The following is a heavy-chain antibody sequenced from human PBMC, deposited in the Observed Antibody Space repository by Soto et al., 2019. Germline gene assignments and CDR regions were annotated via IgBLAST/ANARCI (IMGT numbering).Heavy chain of an antibody. CDR1: GFTFSTYW. CDR2: MQQVGSEQ. V-gene: IGHV3-7*01. CDR3: ARYSSYYDFSSGYFTGSKGFLDY. D-gene: IGHD3-3*01. Sequence: EVQLVESGGGLVQPGESLRVSCAASGFTFSTYWLSWVRQTPGKGLEWVANMQQVGSEQDFVYSVQGRFTISRDNAKKSLHLQMNSLRAEDSAVYYCARYSSYYDFSSGYFTGSKGFLDYWGQGCLVTVPS. J-gene: IGHJ4*02.